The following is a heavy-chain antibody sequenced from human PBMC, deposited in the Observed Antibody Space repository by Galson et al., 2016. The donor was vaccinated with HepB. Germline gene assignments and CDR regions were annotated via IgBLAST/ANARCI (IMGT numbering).Heavy chain of an antibody. V-gene: IGHV3-30*03. CDR1: GFTFSTYG. Sequence: SLRLSCAASGFTFSTYGMHWVRQAPGKGLEWVAVISYDRSNKNYAASVKGRFTISRDNAKNTLYLQMNSLRAEDTAVYYCARPGYCSGSSCYVPFDIWGQGTMATVSS. CDR3: ARPGYCSGSSCYVPFDI. J-gene: IGHJ3*02. D-gene: IGHD2-15*01. CDR2: ISYDRSNK.